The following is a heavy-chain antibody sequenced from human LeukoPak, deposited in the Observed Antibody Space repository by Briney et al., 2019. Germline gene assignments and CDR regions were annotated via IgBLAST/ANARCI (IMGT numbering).Heavy chain of an antibody. Sequence: PSETLSLTCTVSGGSISSSSYYWGWIRQPPGKGLEWIGRIYYNGSTYYNPSFKSRVTISVDTSKNQFSLKLSSVTAADTAVYYCARHAYYYDSSGYYGPSLASFDYWGQGTLVTVSS. D-gene: IGHD3-22*01. CDR3: ARHAYYYDSSGYYGPSLASFDY. CDR2: IYYNGST. J-gene: IGHJ4*02. CDR1: GGSISSSSYY. V-gene: IGHV4-39*01.